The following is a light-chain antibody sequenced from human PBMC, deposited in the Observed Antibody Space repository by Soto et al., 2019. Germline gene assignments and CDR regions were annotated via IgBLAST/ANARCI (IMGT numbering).Light chain of an antibody. V-gene: IGKV3-20*01. J-gene: IGKJ5*01. CDR1: QSVSSGS. CDR3: QHFDSSSIT. Sequence: EIVLTQSPGTLSLSPGERATLSCRARQSVSSGSLAWYQQKPGQAPRLLIYGASGRATGIPDRLSGSGSGTDFTLTITRLEPEDFALYYCQHFDSSSITFGQGTRLEIK. CDR2: GAS.